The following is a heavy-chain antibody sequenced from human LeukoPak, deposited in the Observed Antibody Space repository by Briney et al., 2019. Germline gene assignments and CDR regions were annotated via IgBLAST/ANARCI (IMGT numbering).Heavy chain of an antibody. J-gene: IGHJ4*02. D-gene: IGHD6-19*01. V-gene: IGHV5-51*01. CDR1: GDTFSNNW. CDR3: ARNLITVAALSPFDY. Sequence: GESLKISCQGSGDTFSNNWIAWVRQTPGKGLEWMGSIFPRDSHIGYNPAFQGQVTISADKSINTAYLQWSSLKASDTAVYFCARNLITVAALSPFDYWGQRSLVTVSS. CDR2: IFPRDSHI.